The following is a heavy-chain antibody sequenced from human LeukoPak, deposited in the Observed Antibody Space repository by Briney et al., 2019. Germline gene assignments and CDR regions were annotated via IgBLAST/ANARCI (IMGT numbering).Heavy chain of an antibody. CDR2: ISDSGGRT. V-gene: IGHV3-23*01. CDR1: GITLSNYG. J-gene: IGHJ4*02. D-gene: IGHD3-22*01. CDR3: AKRGVVIRVILVGFHKEANYFDS. Sequence: GGSLRLSCAVSGITLSNYGMSWVRQAPGKGLEWVAGISDSGGRTKYADSVKGRFTISRDNPKNTLYPQMNSLRPEDTAVYFCAKRGVVIRVILVGFHKEANYFDSWGQGVLVTVSS.